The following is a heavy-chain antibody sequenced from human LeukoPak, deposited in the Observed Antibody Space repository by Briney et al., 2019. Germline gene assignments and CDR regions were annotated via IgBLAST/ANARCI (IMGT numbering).Heavy chain of an antibody. Sequence: QAGGSLRLSCAASGFTFSNYAMTWVRQAPGKGLEWVSYISSSGSTIYYADSVKGRFTISRDNAKNSLYLQMNSLRAEDTAVYYCARDWRSGYRHDTGYYYMDVWGKGTTVTVSS. CDR1: GFTFSNYA. D-gene: IGHD3-3*01. CDR3: ARDWRSGYRHDTGYYYMDV. CDR2: ISSSGSTI. J-gene: IGHJ6*03. V-gene: IGHV3-48*04.